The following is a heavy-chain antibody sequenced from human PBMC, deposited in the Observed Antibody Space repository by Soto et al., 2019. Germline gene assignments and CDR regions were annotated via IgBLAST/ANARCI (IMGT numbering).Heavy chain of an antibody. V-gene: IGHV3-53*04. J-gene: IGHJ4*02. CDR2: IYSGGST. Sequence: GGSLRLSCAASGFTVSSNYMSWVRQAPGKGLEWVSVIYSGGSTYYADSVKGRFTISRHNSKNTLYLQMNSLRAEDTAVYYCARGLDSGSYYYFDYWGQGTLVTVSS. D-gene: IGHD1-26*01. CDR3: ARGLDSGSYYYFDY. CDR1: GFTVSSNY.